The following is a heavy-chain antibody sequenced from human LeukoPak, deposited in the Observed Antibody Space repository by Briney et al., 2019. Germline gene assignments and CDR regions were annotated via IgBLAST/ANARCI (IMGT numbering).Heavy chain of an antibody. CDR2: IYIVGST. CDR1: GFTVSSNY. J-gene: IGHJ4*02. CDR3: AREACSSTSCYTAYFDY. D-gene: IGHD2-2*02. Sequence: PGGSLRLSCAASGFTVSSNYMSRVRQAPGKGLEWVSVIYIVGSTYYADSVKGRFTISRDNSKNTLYLQMNSLRAEDTAVYYCAREACSSTSCYTAYFDYWGQGTLVTVSS. V-gene: IGHV3-53*01.